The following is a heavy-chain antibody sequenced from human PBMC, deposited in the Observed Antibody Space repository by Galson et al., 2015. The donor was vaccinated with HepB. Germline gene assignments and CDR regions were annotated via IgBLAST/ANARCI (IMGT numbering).Heavy chain of an antibody. CDR3: ARADTAGGYYYGMDV. CDR1: GYTFTSYY. Sequence: SCKASGYTFTSYYMHWVRQAPGQGLEWMGIINPSGGSTSYAQKLQGRVTMTRDTSTSTVYMELSSLRSEDTAVYYCARADTAGGYYYGMDVWGQGTTVTVSS. J-gene: IGHJ6*02. V-gene: IGHV1-46*04. D-gene: IGHD5-18*01. CDR2: INPSGGST.